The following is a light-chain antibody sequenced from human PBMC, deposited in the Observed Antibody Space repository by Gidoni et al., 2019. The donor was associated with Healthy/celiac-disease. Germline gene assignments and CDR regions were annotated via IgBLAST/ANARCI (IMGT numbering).Light chain of an antibody. CDR2: AAS. V-gene: IGKV1-39*01. CDR1: QSISSY. J-gene: IGKJ2*01. CDR3: QQSYSTPYT. Sequence: DIPMTQSPSSLSASVGDRVTITCRASQSISSYLNWYQQKTGKDPKLLIYAASSLQSGVPSRFSGSGSGTDFTLTISSLQPEDFATYYCQQSYSTPYTFGQGTKLEIK.